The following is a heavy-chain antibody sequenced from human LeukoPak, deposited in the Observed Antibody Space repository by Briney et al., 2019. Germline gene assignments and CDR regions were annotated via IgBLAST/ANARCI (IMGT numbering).Heavy chain of an antibody. V-gene: IGHV4/OR15-8*01. D-gene: IGHD4-17*01. Sequence: SETLSLTCDVSGGSIDSTNWWNWVRQPPGKGLEWIGEIHHDGRINYNPSLKSRVTLSVDKSKNQFSLRLNSVTAADTAMYYCARDLGNDYGDGDAFDIWGQGTMVTVSS. J-gene: IGHJ3*02. CDR2: IHHDGRI. CDR1: GGSIDSTNW. CDR3: ARDLGNDYGDGDAFDI.